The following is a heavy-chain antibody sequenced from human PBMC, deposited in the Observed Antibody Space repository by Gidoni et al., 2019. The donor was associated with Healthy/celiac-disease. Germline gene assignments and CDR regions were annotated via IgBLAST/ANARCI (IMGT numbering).Heavy chain of an antibody. J-gene: IGHJ4*02. CDR3: AKDGELFLSYFDY. CDR1: GFTFSSYG. Sequence: QVQLVESGGGVVQPGRSLRLSCAASGFTFSSYGMHWVRQAPGKGLEWVAVISYDGSNKYYADSVKGRFTISRDNSKNTLYLQMNSLRAEDTAVYYCAKDGELFLSYFDYWGQGTLVTVSS. D-gene: IGHD2-21*01. CDR2: ISYDGSNK. V-gene: IGHV3-30*18.